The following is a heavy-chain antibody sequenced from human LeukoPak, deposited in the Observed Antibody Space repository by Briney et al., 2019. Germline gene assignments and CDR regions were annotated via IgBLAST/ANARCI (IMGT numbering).Heavy chain of an antibody. CDR3: ARELDSSGYYLDYYMDV. D-gene: IGHD3-22*01. V-gene: IGHV3-48*04. CDR2: ISSSSSTI. CDR1: GFTFSSYS. J-gene: IGHJ6*03. Sequence: GGALRLSCASSGFTFSSYSMNWVRQAPGKGLEGVSYISSSSSTIYYADSVKGRFTISRDNAKNSLYLQMNSLRAEDTAVYYCARELDSSGYYLDYYMDVWGKGTTVTVSS.